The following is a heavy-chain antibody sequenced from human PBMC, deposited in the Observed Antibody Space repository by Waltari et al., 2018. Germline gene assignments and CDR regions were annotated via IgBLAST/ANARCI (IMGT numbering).Heavy chain of an antibody. Sequence: EVQLVESGGGLVKPGGSLRLSCAASGFTFSNAWMSWVRQAPGKGLEWVGRIKSKTDGRTTKGRYTISREDSKYTLYLQMNSLKTEDTAVYYCTARNYWGQGTLVTVSS. CDR2: IKSKTDGRTT. CDR3: TARNY. J-gene: IGHJ4*02. CDR1: GFTFSNAW. V-gene: IGHV3-15*01.